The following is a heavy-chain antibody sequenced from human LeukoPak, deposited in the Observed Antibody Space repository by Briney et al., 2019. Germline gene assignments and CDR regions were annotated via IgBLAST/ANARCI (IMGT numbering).Heavy chain of an antibody. CDR3: ARERTTGREFDY. J-gene: IGHJ4*02. Sequence: SETLSLTCSVSGGSISNYYWSWIRQPPGKGLEWIGYIYYSGSTNNNPSLKSRVTISVDTSKNQFSLKLSSVTAADTAVYFCARERTTGREFDYWGQGTLVTVSS. D-gene: IGHD4-11*01. CDR1: GGSISNYY. CDR2: IYYSGST. V-gene: IGHV4-59*01.